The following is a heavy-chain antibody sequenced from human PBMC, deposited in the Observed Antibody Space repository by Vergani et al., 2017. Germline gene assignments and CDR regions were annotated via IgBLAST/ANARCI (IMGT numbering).Heavy chain of an antibody. CDR2: ISSSGSTI. CDR3: AREWPLLGIPYYYYYMDV. Sequence: QVQLVESGGGVVQTGRSLRLSCAASGLTFSDYYMSWIRQAPGKGLEWVSYISSSGSTIYYADSVKGRFTISRGNAKNSLYLQMNSLMAEDTAVYYCAREWPLLGIPYYYYYMDVWGKGTTVTVSS. J-gene: IGHJ6*03. D-gene: IGHD7-27*01. V-gene: IGHV3-11*01. CDR1: GLTFSDYY.